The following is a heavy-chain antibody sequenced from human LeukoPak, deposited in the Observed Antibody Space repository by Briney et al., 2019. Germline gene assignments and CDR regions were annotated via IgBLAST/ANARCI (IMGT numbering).Heavy chain of an antibody. CDR3: ARAGYSSGWYPYYFDY. V-gene: IGHV1-18*01. CDR2: ISAYNGST. D-gene: IGHD6-19*01. CDR1: GYTFTSYG. J-gene: IGHJ4*02. Sequence: ASVKVSCKASGYTFTSYGISWVRQAPGQGLEWMGWISAYNGSTNYAQKLQGRVTMTTDTSTSTAYMELRSLRSDDTAVYYCARAGYSSGWYPYYFDYWGQGTLVTVSS.